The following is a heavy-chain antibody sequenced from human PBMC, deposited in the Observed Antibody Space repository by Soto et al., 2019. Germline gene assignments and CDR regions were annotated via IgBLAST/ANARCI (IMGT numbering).Heavy chain of an antibody. V-gene: IGHV4-39*02. CDR1: GGSISSNGYY. CDR2: VSYSGTT. Sequence: LSLTCTVSGGSISSNGYYWGWIRQPPGKGLEWIGSVSYSGTTYSNPSLKSRVTMSVDTSQNRFSLRLSSVTAADTAVYHCARRTGGYCSGGSCRTFDVWGQGTMVTVSS. D-gene: IGHD2-15*01. CDR3: ARRTGGYCSGGSCRTFDV. J-gene: IGHJ3*01.